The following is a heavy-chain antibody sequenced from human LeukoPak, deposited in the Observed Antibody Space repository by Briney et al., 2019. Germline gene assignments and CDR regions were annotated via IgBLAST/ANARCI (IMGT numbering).Heavy chain of an antibody. Sequence: GASVKVSCKASGGTFSSYAISWVRQAPGQGLEWMGRIIPILGIANYAQKFQGRVTITADKSTSTAYMELSSLRSEDTAVYYCARDEEGIAAAWGYWGQGTLVTVSS. CDR3: ARDEEGIAAAWGY. J-gene: IGHJ4*02. CDR2: IIPILGIA. V-gene: IGHV1-69*04. D-gene: IGHD6-13*01. CDR1: GGTFSSYA.